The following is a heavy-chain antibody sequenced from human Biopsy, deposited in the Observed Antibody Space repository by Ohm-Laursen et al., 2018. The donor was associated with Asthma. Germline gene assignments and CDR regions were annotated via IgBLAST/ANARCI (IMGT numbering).Heavy chain of an antibody. J-gene: IGHJ6*02. CDR3: ARDYYDFWNRSVYTYFGMDV. CDR1: GYSISNGGYY. CDR2: IYHRGST. D-gene: IGHD3-3*01. V-gene: IGHV4-31*03. Sequence: SQTLSLTCSVSGYSISNGGYYWTWVRQRPGKGLEWIGNIYHRGSTKYNPSLKSRLSFSVDTSKNQFSLKLSSVTAADTAIYFCARDYYDFWNRSVYTYFGMDVWGRGTTVVVSS.